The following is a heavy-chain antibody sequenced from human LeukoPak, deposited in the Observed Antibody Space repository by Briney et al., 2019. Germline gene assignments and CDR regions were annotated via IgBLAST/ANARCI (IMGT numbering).Heavy chain of an antibody. V-gene: IGHV4-34*01. CDR2: INHSGST. CDR1: GGSFSGYY. D-gene: IGHD3-3*01. CDR3: ARGSPRAIFGVVIIASNSFYMDV. J-gene: IGHJ6*03. Sequence: SETLSLTCAVYGGSFSGYYWSWIRQPPGKGLEWIGEINHSGSTNYNPSLKSRVTISVDTSKNQFSLKLSSVTAADTAVYYCARGSPRAIFGVVIIASNSFYMDVWGKGTTVTVS.